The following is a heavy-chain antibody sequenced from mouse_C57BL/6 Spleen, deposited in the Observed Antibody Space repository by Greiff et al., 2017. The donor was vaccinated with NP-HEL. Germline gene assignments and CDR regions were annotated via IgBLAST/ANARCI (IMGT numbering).Heavy chain of an antibody. D-gene: IGHD2-1*01. Sequence: VKLVESGPELVKPGASVKISCKASGYAFSSSWMNWVKQRPGKGLEWIGRIYPGDGDTNYNGKFKGKATLTADKSSSTAYMQLSSLTSEDSAVYFCASIYYGNYDAMDYWGQGTSVTVSS. CDR2: IYPGDGDT. CDR3: ASIYYGNYDAMDY. J-gene: IGHJ4*01. V-gene: IGHV1-82*01. CDR1: GYAFSSSW.